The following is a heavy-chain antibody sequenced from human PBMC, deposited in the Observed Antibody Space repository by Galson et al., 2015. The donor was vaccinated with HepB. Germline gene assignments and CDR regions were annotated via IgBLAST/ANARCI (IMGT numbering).Heavy chain of an antibody. CDR1: GYTFTTYG. CDR2: INTYNGNT. Sequence: SVKVSCKASGYTFTTYGIIWVRQAPGQGLEWMGRINTYNGNTNYVKKVQGRVTMTTDTSTGTAYMELRSLRPDDTAVYYYARLREYFGIDYWGQGTLVTVSS. V-gene: IGHV1-18*01. CDR3: ARLREYFGIDY. J-gene: IGHJ4*02. D-gene: IGHD2/OR15-2a*01.